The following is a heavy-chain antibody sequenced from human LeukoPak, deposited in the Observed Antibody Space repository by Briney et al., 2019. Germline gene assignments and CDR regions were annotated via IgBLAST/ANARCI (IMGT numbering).Heavy chain of an antibody. Sequence: GASVKVSCKASGYTFTGYYMHWVLQAPGQGLEWMGWINPNSGGTNYAQKFQGRVTMTRDTSISTAYMELSRLRSDDTAVYYCARATYYYDSSGYPDYWGQGTLVTVSS. CDR1: GYTFTGYY. J-gene: IGHJ4*02. D-gene: IGHD3-22*01. V-gene: IGHV1-2*02. CDR2: INPNSGGT. CDR3: ARATYYYDSSGYPDY.